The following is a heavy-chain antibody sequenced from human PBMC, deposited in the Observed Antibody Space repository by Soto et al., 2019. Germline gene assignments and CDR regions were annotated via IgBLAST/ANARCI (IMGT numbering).Heavy chain of an antibody. CDR3: ARDLGSGYDPGDY. CDR1: GGTFSIYA. J-gene: IGHJ4*02. Sequence: QVQLVQSGAEVKKPGSSVKVSCKASGGTFSIYAVSWVRQAPGQGLEWMGGIIPIIGTRNYAQRFQGRITITGDESTSTAYMELSSLKSEGTAVYYCARDLGSGYDPGDYWGQGTLVTVSS. CDR2: IIPIIGTR. D-gene: IGHD5-12*01. V-gene: IGHV1-69*12.